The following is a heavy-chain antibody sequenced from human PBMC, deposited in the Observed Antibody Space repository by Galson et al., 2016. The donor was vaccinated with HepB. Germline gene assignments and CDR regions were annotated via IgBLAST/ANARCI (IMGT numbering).Heavy chain of an antibody. D-gene: IGHD3-16*01. V-gene: IGHV3-53*01. CDR2: IYREGTT. CDR1: GFIVNDYY. Sequence: SLRLSCAVSGFIVNDYYMNWVRQAPGKGLEWVSTIYREGTTFDADSVKGRFTISRDKSMNTLYLQMNSLRAEDTAVYYCSGSYDWGTFHYWGQGTLVTVSS. CDR3: SGSYDWGTFHY. J-gene: IGHJ4*02.